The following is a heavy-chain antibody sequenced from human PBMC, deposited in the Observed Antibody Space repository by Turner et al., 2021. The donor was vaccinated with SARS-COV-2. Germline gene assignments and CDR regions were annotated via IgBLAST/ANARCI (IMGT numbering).Heavy chain of an antibody. CDR1: GFPFSGYW. J-gene: IGHJ4*02. D-gene: IGHD6-13*01. CDR3: ARVHTSSWYFDY. V-gene: IGHV3-7*03. CDR2: RKQDGSEK. Sequence: EVQLVESGGRLFQPGGSLKLSWAASGFPFSGYWMSWARQGPGKGLGWVANRKQDGSEKYYVDSVKGRFTIYRDNAKNSMYLQMNSLRAEDTAVYYCARVHTSSWYFDYWGQGTLVTVSS.